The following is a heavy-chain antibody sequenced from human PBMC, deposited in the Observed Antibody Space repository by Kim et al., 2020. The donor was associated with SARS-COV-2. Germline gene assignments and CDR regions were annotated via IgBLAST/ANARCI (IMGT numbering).Heavy chain of an antibody. D-gene: IGHD3-22*01. CDR3: ARVSRDSSGYWRGQDWYFDL. CDR2: INSDGSST. CDR1: GFTFSSYW. Sequence: GGSLRLSCAASGFTFSSYWMHWVRQAPGKGLVWVSRINSDGSSTSYADSVKGRFTISRDNAKNTLYLQMNSLRAEDTAVYYCARVSRDSSGYWRGQDWYFDLWGRGTLVTVSS. V-gene: IGHV3-74*01. J-gene: IGHJ2*01.